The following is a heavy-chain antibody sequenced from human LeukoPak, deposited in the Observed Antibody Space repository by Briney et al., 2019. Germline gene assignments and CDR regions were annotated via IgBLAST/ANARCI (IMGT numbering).Heavy chain of an antibody. V-gene: IGHV3-7*01. CDR1: GFTFSASW. J-gene: IGHJ4*02. D-gene: IGHD3-10*01. Sequence: GGSLRLSYAASGFTFSASWMSWFRQAPGRWLEWVANIKQDGSAKYYVDSVKGRFTISRDNAKTSLYLQMNSLRAEDTAVYYCARDYPGQGIDYWGQGTLVTVSS. CDR2: IKQDGSAK. CDR3: ARDYPGQGIDY.